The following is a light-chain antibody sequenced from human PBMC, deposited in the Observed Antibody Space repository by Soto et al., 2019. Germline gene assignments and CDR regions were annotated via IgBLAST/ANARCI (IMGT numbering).Light chain of an antibody. J-gene: IGKJ5*01. CDR1: QNINNY. Sequence: DIQMTQAPSSLSASVGDRGTITCQARQNINNYLNWYQQKPGRAPKLLIYDASNLEAGVPSRFRGSGSGTEFTLTISSLQPDDFATYYCQQYNSYSFTFGQGTRLEIK. CDR3: QQYNSYSFT. V-gene: IGKV1-33*01. CDR2: DAS.